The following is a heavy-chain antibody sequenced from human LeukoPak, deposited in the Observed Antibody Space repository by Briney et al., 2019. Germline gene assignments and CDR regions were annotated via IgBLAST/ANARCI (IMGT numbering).Heavy chain of an antibody. V-gene: IGHV3-23*01. Sequence: GGSLRLSCAASGFTFSSYAMSWVRQPPGKGLEGVSAISGSGGSTYYADPVKGRFTISRDNSKHTLYLQMNSLRAEDTAVYYCAKPTYSSAFLHAFDIWGQGTMVTVSS. CDR3: AKPTYSSAFLHAFDI. CDR1: GFTFSSYA. D-gene: IGHD2-21*01. J-gene: IGHJ3*02. CDR2: ISGSGGST.